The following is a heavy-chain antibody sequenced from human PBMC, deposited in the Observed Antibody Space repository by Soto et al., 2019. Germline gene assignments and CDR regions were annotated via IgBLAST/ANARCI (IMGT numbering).Heavy chain of an antibody. V-gene: IGHV3-21*06. CDR2: ISITSSYI. J-gene: IGHJ4*02. D-gene: IGHD5-18*01. Sequence: PGGSLRLSCAASGFTFSSYTMDWVRQAPGKGLQWVSSISITSSYIYYADSVKGRFAISRDNAQNSLYLQMNSLRADDTAVYYCARGAIRGYSYGYSDYWGQGTLVTVSS. CDR1: GFTFSSYT. CDR3: ARGAIRGYSYGYSDY.